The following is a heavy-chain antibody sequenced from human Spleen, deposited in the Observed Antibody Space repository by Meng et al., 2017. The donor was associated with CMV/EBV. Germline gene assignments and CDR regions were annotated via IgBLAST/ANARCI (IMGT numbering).Heavy chain of an antibody. CDR3: ARGGGEY. CDR1: GFAFSNYW. V-gene: IGHV3-7*01. CDR2: IRKDGSET. Sequence: SLRLSCAASGFAFSNYWMTWVRQSPGKGLEWVANIRKDGSETYYVDSVKGRFTISRDNDKNSLYLQMNRLRAEDTAVYYCARGGGEYWGQGTLVTVSS. D-gene: IGHD3-16*01. J-gene: IGHJ4*02.